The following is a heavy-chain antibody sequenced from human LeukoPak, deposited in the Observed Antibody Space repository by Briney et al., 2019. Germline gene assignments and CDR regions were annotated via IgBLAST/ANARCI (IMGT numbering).Heavy chain of an antibody. Sequence: PSETLSLTCTVSGGSISSYYWSWIRQPAGKGLEWTGRIYTSGSTNYNPSLKSRVTMSVDTSKNQFSLKLSSVTAADTAVYYCARGDIGSVATDVYYYYGIDVWGQGTTVTVSS. CDR3: ARGDIGSVATDVYYYYGIDV. V-gene: IGHV4-4*07. CDR2: IYTSGST. CDR1: GGSISSYY. D-gene: IGHD5-12*01. J-gene: IGHJ6*02.